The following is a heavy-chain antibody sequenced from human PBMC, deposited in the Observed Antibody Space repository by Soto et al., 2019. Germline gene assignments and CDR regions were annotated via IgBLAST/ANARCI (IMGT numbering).Heavy chain of an antibody. CDR3: ARGWFGPDV. Sequence: EVQLVESGGGLVQPGGSLRLSCAASEFTFSGRSVHWVRQAPGKGLVWVSGIDKVGTDSPYADSVKGRFTSSRDNAKNTVYLQMNSLRVEDTAVYYCARGWFGPDVWGKRDHGHRLL. D-gene: IGHD3-10*01. J-gene: IGHJ6*03. CDR1: EFTFSGRS. V-gene: IGHV3-74*01. CDR2: IDKVGTDS.